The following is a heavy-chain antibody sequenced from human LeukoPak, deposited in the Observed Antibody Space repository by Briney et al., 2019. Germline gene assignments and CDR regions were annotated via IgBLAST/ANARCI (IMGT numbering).Heavy chain of an antibody. Sequence: ASVKVSCKASGYTFTSYYMHWVRQAPGQGLEWMGIINPSGGSTSYAQKFQGRVTMTRDMSTSTVYMELSSLRSEDTAVYYCARGPQKVVTANNWIDPWGQGTLVTVSS. CDR2: INPSGGST. V-gene: IGHV1-46*01. CDR1: GYTFTSYY. D-gene: IGHD2-21*02. CDR3: ARGPQKVVTANNWIDP. J-gene: IGHJ5*02.